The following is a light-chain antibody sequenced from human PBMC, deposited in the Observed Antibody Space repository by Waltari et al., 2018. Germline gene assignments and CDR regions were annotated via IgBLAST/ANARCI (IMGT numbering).Light chain of an antibody. Sequence: DIVMTQSPDSLAVSLGERATINCKSSQNVLYSSYNKNDLAWYQQKPGQPPKLLIYWASTRESGVPDRFSGSGSGTDFTLAISSLQAEDVAVYYCQQYYGTPPTFGQGTKVEIK. CDR3: QQYYGTPPT. J-gene: IGKJ1*01. V-gene: IGKV4-1*01. CDR2: WAS. CDR1: QNVLYSSYNKND.